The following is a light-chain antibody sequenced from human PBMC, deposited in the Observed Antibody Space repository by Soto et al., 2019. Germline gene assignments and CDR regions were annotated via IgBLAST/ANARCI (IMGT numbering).Light chain of an antibody. CDR3: QQSLTAPLT. CDR1: QSISIY. CDR2: AAA. V-gene: IGKV1-39*01. J-gene: IGKJ4*01. Sequence: DIQMTQSPSSLSASVGDRVTITCRASQSISIYLNWYQQKPGKAPKLLIYAAANLQSGVPSRFGGSRSGTDCTLTMSRLQREDVATYYCQQSLTAPLTFGGGTKVEIK.